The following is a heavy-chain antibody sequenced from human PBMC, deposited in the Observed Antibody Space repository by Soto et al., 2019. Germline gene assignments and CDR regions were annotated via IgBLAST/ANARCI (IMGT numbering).Heavy chain of an antibody. CDR1: GFTFSSYG. CDR3: AKDQEQWLVIGY. J-gene: IGHJ4*02. Sequence: QVQLVESGGGVVQPGRSLRLSCAASGFTFSSYGMHWVRQAPGKGLEWVAVISYDGSNKYYADSVKGRFTISRDNSKNTLYLQMNSLRAEDTAVYYCAKDQEQWLVIGYWGQGTLVTVSS. CDR2: ISYDGSNK. V-gene: IGHV3-30*18. D-gene: IGHD6-19*01.